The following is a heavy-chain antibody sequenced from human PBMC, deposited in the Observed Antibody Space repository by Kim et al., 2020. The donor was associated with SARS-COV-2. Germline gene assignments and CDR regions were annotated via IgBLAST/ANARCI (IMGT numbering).Heavy chain of an antibody. D-gene: IGHD5-18*01. Sequence: GGSLRLSCAASGFTFSSYWMHWVHQAPGKGLVWVSRINSDGSSTSYADSVKGRFTISRDNAKNTLYLQMNSLRAEDTAVYYCARGYSYGFREGHYYYYGMDVWGQGTTVTVSS. CDR1: GFTFSSYW. V-gene: IGHV3-74*01. CDR3: ARGYSYGFREGHYYYYGMDV. CDR2: INSDGSST. J-gene: IGHJ6*02.